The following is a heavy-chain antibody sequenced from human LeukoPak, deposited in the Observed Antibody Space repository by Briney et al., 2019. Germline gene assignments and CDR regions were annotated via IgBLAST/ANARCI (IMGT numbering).Heavy chain of an antibody. D-gene: IGHD2-8*02. CDR2: ISRSSSTV. Sequence: PGGSLRLSCAASGFTFSSYSMNWVRQAPGKGLEWVSYISRSSSTVFYADSVKGRFTISRDNSKSTLSLQMNSLRAEDTAIYYCATYRQVLLPFESWGQGTLVTVSS. CDR1: GFTFSSYS. J-gene: IGHJ4*02. V-gene: IGHV3-48*01. CDR3: ATYRQVLLPFES.